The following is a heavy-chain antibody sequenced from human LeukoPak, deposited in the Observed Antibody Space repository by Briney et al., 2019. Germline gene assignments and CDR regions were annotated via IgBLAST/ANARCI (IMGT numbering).Heavy chain of an antibody. CDR3: ARGSGSPSFRFDY. CDR2: IYYSGST. J-gene: IGHJ4*02. CDR1: GGSISSYY. Sequence: SETLSLTCTVSGGSISSYYWSWIRQPPGKGPEWIGYIYYSGSTNYNPSLKSRVTISVDTSKNQFSLKLSSVTAADTAVYYCARGSGSPSFRFDYWGQGTLLTVSS. D-gene: IGHD3-10*01. V-gene: IGHV4-59*01.